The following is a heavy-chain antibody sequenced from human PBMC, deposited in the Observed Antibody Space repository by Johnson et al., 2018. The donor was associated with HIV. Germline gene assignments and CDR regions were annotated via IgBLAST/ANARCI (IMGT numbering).Heavy chain of an antibody. J-gene: IGHJ3*02. CDR2: IRYDGSNK. Sequence: QVQLVESGGGVVQPGRSLRLSCAASGFTFSSYAMHWVRQAPGKGLEWVAFIRYDGSNKYYADSVKGRFTISRDNSKNTLYLQMNSLRAEDTAVYYCAREGAPSARDFGAFDIWGQGTMVTVSS. D-gene: IGHD1-26*01. CDR1: GFTFSSYA. V-gene: IGHV3-30*02. CDR3: AREGAPSARDFGAFDI.